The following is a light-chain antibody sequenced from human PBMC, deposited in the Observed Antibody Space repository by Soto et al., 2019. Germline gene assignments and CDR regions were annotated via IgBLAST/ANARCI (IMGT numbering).Light chain of an antibody. V-gene: IGKV1-9*01. CDR3: QQLNSYPVT. CDR2: AAS. J-gene: IGKJ4*01. CDR1: QGISSY. Sequence: IQLTQSPSSLSASVGDRVTITCRASQGISSYLAWYQQKPGKAPKLLIYAASTLQSGVPSRFSGSGSGTDFTLTISSLPPEDVATYYCQQLNSYPVTFGGGTKVEIK.